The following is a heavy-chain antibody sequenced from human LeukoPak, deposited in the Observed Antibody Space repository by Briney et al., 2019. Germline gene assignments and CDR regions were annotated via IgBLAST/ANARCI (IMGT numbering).Heavy chain of an antibody. V-gene: IGHV3-73*01. CDR3: TSTYCSSTSCQSFYYYYYYMDV. D-gene: IGHD2-2*01. J-gene: IGHJ6*03. CDR1: GLTFSGSA. CDR2: IRSKANSYAT. Sequence: PGGSLRLSCAASGLTFSGSAMHWVRQASGKGLEWVGRIRSKANSYATAYAASVKGRFTISRDDSKNTAYLQMNSLKTEDTAVYYCTSTYCSSTSCQSFYYYYYYMDVWGKGTTVTVSS.